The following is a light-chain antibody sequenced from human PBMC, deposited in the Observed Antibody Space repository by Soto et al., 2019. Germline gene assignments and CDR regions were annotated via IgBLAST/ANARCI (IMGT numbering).Light chain of an antibody. Sequence: IVLTQSPGTLSLSPWERATLSCRASQSVSSSYLAWYQLKPGQAPRLLIYGASSRATGIPDRFSGSGSGTDFTLTISRLDPEDFVVYFCQQYGSSPRTFGQGTKVDIK. J-gene: IGKJ1*01. CDR1: QSVSSSY. CDR2: GAS. CDR3: QQYGSSPRT. V-gene: IGKV3-20*01.